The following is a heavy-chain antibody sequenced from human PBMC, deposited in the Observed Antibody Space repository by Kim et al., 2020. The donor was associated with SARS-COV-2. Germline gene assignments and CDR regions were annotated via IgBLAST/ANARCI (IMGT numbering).Heavy chain of an antibody. J-gene: IGHJ5*02. CDR2: STT. V-gene: IGHV3-74*01. CDR3: VGDLVGSDDL. D-gene: IGHD5-12*01. Sequence: STTNYADSVKGRFTISRDNARNTLYLHMDSLRAEDTALYYCVGDLVGSDDLWGQGTLVTVSS.